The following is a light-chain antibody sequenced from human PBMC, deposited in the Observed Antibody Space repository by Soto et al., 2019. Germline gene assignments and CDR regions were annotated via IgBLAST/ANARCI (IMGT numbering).Light chain of an antibody. CDR1: SSDIGAYNY. Sequence: QSALTQPASVSGSPGQSITISCTGTSSDIGAYNYVSWYQQHPGKAPKLMIYEVSNWPSGVSSRFSGSKSGNTASLTISGLQADDEADYYCSSYTSSSTLVFGGGTKLTVL. CDR2: EVS. J-gene: IGLJ3*02. CDR3: SSYTSSSTLV. V-gene: IGLV2-14*01.